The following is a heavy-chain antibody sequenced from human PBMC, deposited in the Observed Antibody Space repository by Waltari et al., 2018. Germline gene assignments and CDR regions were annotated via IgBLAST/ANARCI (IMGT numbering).Heavy chain of an antibody. Sequence: QLQLQESGSGLVKPSQTLSLTCAVSGASISSRRYHWHWLRQPPGKGLEWIGNMYLSGSTYYNPDLKSRVTISVDRSKSQFSLKLSSVTAADTAVYYCARGGTLSGEGLGYWGQGTLVTVSS. V-gene: IGHV4-30-2*01. D-gene: IGHD3-16*01. J-gene: IGHJ4*02. CDR3: ARGGTLSGEGLGY. CDR1: GASISSRRYH. CDR2: MYLSGST.